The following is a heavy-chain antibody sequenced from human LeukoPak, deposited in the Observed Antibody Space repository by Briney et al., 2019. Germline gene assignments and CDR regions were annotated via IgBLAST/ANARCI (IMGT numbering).Heavy chain of an antibody. V-gene: IGHV3-21*01. D-gene: IGHD3-22*01. CDR2: ISSSSSYI. Sequence: GGSLRLSCEVSGFTFSSYRMNWVRQAPGKGLEWVSSISSSSSYIYYADSVKGRFTISRDNAKNSLYLQMNSLRAEDTAVYYCASRGDYYDSSGYYLGYWGQGTLVTVSS. CDR1: GFTFSSYR. CDR3: ASRGDYYDSSGYYLGY. J-gene: IGHJ4*02.